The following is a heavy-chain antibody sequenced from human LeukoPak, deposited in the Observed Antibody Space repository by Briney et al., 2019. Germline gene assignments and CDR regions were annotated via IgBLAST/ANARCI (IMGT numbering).Heavy chain of an antibody. CDR2: IYSGGST. Sequence: GGSLRLSCAASGFTVSSNYMSWVRQAPGKGLEWVSVIYSGGSTYYADSVKGRFTISRDNSKNTLYLQMNSLRAEDTAVYYCARVIATVTTGYGAFDIWGQGTMVTVSS. CDR1: GFTVSSNY. J-gene: IGHJ3*02. CDR3: ARVIATVTTGYGAFDI. D-gene: IGHD4-17*01. V-gene: IGHV3-53*01.